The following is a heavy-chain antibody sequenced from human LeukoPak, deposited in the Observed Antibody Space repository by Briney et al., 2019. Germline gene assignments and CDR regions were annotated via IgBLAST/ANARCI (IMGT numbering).Heavy chain of an antibody. J-gene: IGHJ4*02. V-gene: IGHV4-38-2*01. CDR2: IYHTGSA. D-gene: IGHD2-2*01. CDR1: GYSFTSGHY. Sequence: SETLSLTCSVSGYSFTSGHYWGWIRQPPGKGLEWIANIYHTGSAHYNPSLKSRVTISVDTSKNQFSLKLSSVTAADTAVYYCARCCTSTTRILRGFDYWGQGTLVTVCS. CDR3: ARCCTSTTRILRGFDY.